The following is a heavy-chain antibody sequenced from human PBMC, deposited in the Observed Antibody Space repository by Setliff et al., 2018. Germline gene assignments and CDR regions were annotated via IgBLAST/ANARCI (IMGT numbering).Heavy chain of an antibody. D-gene: IGHD6-19*01. CDR3: ARYPRRGNGWYPYYVDV. CDR2: IYYSGDT. Sequence: SETLSLTCAVSDFSVSSVYYWGWIRQPPGTGLEWIGSIYYSGDTYYNPSLKSRATVSVDTSTSQFSLRLTSVTAADSAVYFCARYPRRGNGWYPYYVDVWGKGTTVTVSS. V-gene: IGHV4-38-2*01. J-gene: IGHJ6*03. CDR1: DFSVSSVYY.